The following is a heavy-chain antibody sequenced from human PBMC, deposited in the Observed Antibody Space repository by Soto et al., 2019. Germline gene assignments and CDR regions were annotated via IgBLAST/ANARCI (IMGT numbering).Heavy chain of an antibody. J-gene: IGHJ4*02. CDR1: GFTFDDYT. V-gene: IGHV3-43*01. CDR3: AKDIFWFGRRPTNFDY. D-gene: IGHD3-10*01. CDR2: ISWDGGST. Sequence: EVQLVESGGVVVQPGGSLRLSCAASGFTFDDYTMHWVRQAPGKGLEWVSLISWDGGSTYYADSVKGRFTISRDNSKNSLYLQMNSLRTEDTVLYYCAKDIFWFGRRPTNFDYWGQGTLVTVSS.